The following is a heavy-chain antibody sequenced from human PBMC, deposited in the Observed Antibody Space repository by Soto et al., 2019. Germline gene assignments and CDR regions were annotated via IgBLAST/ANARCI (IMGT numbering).Heavy chain of an antibody. Sequence: GGSLNLSCAASGFTFSDYYMSWLRQPPGKGLEWVSYISKSGSIIHFADSVKGRFAISRDNAKNTLYLQMSSLRAEDTAVYYCARGIAALAFDIWGQGTRVNVSS. CDR2: ISKSGSII. J-gene: IGHJ3*02. V-gene: IGHV3-11*01. CDR1: GFTFSDYY. D-gene: IGHD6-6*01. CDR3: ARGIAALAFDI.